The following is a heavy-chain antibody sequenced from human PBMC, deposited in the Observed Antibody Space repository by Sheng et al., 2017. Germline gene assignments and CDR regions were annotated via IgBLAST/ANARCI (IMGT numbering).Heavy chain of an antibody. CDR3: ATGFHWNYFDY. CDR2: IISIYATT. Sequence: QLQLVQSGAEVKKPGSSVKVSCKASGGTFSDYPISWVRQAPGQGLEWMGAIISIYATTNYAQKFQGRVTITADESTSTAYMEVSRLRFEDTAVYYCATGFHWNYFDYWGQGTLVTVSS. V-gene: IGHV1-69*01. J-gene: IGHJ4*02. CDR1: GGTFSDYP. D-gene: IGHD3-9*01.